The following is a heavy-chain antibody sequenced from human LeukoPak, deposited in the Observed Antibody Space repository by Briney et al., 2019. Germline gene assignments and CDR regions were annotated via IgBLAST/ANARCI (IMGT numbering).Heavy chain of an antibody. J-gene: IGHJ4*02. CDR2: IKQDGSEK. V-gene: IGHV3-7*01. CDR3: ARGRYSYGALFDY. CDR1: GFTFSSNW. D-gene: IGHD5-18*01. Sequence: GGSLRLSCAASGFTFSSNWMSWVRQAPGKGLEWVANIKQDGSEKYYVDSVKGRFTISRDNAKNSLYLQMNSLRAEDTAVYYCARGRYSYGALFDYWGQGTLVTVSS.